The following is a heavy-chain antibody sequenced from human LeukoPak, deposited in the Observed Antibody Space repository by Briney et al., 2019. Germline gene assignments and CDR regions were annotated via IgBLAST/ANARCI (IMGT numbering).Heavy chain of an antibody. CDR1: GFTFNSYV. Sequence: QPGGSLRLSCAASGFTFNSYVLSWVRQAPGKGLEWVSTITGSDDITYYTDSVRGRFTISRDNSKSTLYLQMNSLRAEDTAVYYCAKDYEAYDFWSEQEGDAFDIWGQGTMVTVSS. V-gene: IGHV3-23*01. J-gene: IGHJ3*02. CDR3: AKDYEAYDFWSEQEGDAFDI. D-gene: IGHD3-3*01. CDR2: ITGSDDIT.